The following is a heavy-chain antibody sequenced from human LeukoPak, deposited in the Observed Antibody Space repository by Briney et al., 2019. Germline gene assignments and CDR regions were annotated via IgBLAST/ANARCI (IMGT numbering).Heavy chain of an antibody. CDR1: GFTFSSYS. D-gene: IGHD2-2*02. CDR2: ISSSSSYI. J-gene: IGHJ4*02. CDR3: ARGPDIVVVPAAIPDY. V-gene: IGHV3-21*01. Sequence: GGSLRLSCAASGFTFSSYSMNWVRQAPGKGLEWVSSISSSSSYIYYADSVKGRFTISRDNAKNSLYLQMNSLRAEDTAVYYCARGPDIVVVPAAIPDYWGQGTLVTVSS.